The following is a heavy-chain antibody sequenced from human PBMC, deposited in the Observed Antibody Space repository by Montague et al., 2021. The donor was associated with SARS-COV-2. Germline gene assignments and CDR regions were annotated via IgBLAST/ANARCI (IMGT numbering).Heavy chain of an antibody. CDR1: GFTFSSYA. CDR2: ISYDGSNK. J-gene: IGHJ6*03. Sequence: SLRLSCAASGFTFSSYAMHWVRQAPGKGLEWVAVISYDGSNKYYXDSVKGRSTISRDNSRNTLYLQMNSLRAEDTAVYYCASNTIFGVVIPYYYYYYMDVWGKGTTVTVSS. V-gene: IGHV3-30*04. D-gene: IGHD3-3*01. CDR3: ASNTIFGVVIPYYYYYYMDV.